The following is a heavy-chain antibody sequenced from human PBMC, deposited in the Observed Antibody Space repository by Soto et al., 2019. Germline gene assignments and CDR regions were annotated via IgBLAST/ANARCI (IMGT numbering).Heavy chain of an antibody. J-gene: IGHJ3*02. CDR1: GGSISSGGYS. CDR3: ARDLRDSSGDLVRPLAI. V-gene: IGHV4-30-2*01. Sequence: SETLSLTCAVSGGSISSGGYSWSWIRQPPGKGLEWIGYIYHSGSTYYNPSLKSRVTISVDRSKNQFSLKLSSVTAADTAVYYCARDLRDSSGDLVRPLAIWGQGTIVTVSS. D-gene: IGHD3-22*01. CDR2: IYHSGST.